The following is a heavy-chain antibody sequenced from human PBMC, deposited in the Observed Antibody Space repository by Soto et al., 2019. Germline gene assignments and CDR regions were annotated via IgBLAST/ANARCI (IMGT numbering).Heavy chain of an antibody. J-gene: IGHJ6*02. CDR1: GGSISSSSYY. CDR2: IYYSGST. V-gene: IGHV4-39*01. CDR3: ARRHDYSIDYYGMDV. D-gene: IGHD4-4*01. Sequence: SETLSLTCTVSGGSISSSSYYWGWIRQPPGKGLEWIGSIYYSGSTYYNPSLKSRVTISVDTSKNQFSLKLSSVTAADTAVYYCARRHDYSIDYYGMDVWGQGTTVTVSS.